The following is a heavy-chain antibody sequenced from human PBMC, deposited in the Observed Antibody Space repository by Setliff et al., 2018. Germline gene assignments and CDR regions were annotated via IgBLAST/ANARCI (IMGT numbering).Heavy chain of an antibody. J-gene: IGHJ4*02. CDR2: ISDSGSTK. CDR1: GLTFSSYE. CDR3: APKGRGELRAEF. V-gene: IGHV3-48*03. D-gene: IGHD1-7*01. Sequence: PGGSLRLSCGVFGLTFSSYEMIWVRQAPGKGLEWVSYISDSGSTKYYADSVKGRFTISRDNAKNSLFLQMNSLRTGDTAVYYCAPKGRGELRAEFWGQGTLVTVYS.